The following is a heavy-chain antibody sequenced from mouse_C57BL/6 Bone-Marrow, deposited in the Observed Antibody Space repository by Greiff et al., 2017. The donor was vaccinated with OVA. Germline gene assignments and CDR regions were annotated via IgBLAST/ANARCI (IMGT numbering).Heavy chain of an antibody. CDR3: ARRGGYPWYFDV. Sequence: QVQLKESGAELARPGASVKMSCKASGYTFTSYTMHWVKQRPGQGLEWIGYINPSSGYTKYNQKFKDKATLTADKSSSTAYMQLSSLTSEDSAVYYCARRGGYPWYFDVWGTGTTVTVSS. CDR1: GYTFTSYT. CDR2: INPSSGYT. D-gene: IGHD3-2*02. V-gene: IGHV1-4*01. J-gene: IGHJ1*03.